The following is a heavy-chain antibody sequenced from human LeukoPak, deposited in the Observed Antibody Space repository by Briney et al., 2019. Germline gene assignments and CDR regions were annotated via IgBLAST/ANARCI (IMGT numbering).Heavy chain of an antibody. CDR3: AASIAMFDY. V-gene: IGHV3-7*02. D-gene: IGHD2-21*01. J-gene: IGHJ4*02. Sequence: GGSLGLSCAAPGFTFSSYWMSWVRQAPGKGLEWVANIKEDGSVKYYVESVKGRFTISRDNAKNSLYLQMNSLRAEDTAVYYCAASIAMFDYWGQGTLVTVSS. CDR1: GFTFSSYW. CDR2: IKEDGSVK.